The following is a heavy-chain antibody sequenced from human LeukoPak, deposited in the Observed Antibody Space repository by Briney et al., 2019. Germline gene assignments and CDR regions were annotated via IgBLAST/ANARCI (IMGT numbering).Heavy chain of an antibody. V-gene: IGHV3-20*04. Sequence: GGSLRLSCAASAFTFSSYAMSWVRQAPGKGLEWVSGINWNGGSTGYADSVKGRFTISRDNAGNSLYLQMNSLRAEDTALYYCARIAMAGIGDGFDIWGQGTMVTVSS. D-gene: IGHD6-19*01. CDR1: AFTFSSYA. CDR2: INWNGGST. CDR3: ARIAMAGIGDGFDI. J-gene: IGHJ3*02.